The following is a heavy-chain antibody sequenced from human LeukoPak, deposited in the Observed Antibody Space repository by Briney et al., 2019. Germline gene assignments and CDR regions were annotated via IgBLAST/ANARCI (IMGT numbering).Heavy chain of an antibody. Sequence: GGSLRLSCAASGFTFSSYSMNWVRQAPGKGLEWVSSISSSSSYIYYADSVKGRFTISRDNAKNSLYLQMNSLRAEDTAVYYCARGKGEVGATVDPWGQGTLVTVSS. CDR3: ARGKGEVGATVDP. CDR1: GFTFSSYS. D-gene: IGHD1-26*01. V-gene: IGHV3-21*01. J-gene: IGHJ5*02. CDR2: ISSSSSYI.